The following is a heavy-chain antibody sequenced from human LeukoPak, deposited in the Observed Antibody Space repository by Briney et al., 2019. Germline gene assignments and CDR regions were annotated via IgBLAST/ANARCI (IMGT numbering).Heavy chain of an antibody. Sequence: GSLRLSCAASGFTFSSYEMNCVRQAPGKGLEWVSYISSSGSTIYYADSVKGRFTISRDNAKNSLYLQMNSLRAEDTAVYYCARVGYSYGSDWYFDLWGRGTLVTVSS. CDR1: GFTFSSYE. CDR2: ISSSGSTI. D-gene: IGHD5-18*01. J-gene: IGHJ2*01. V-gene: IGHV3-48*03. CDR3: ARVGYSYGSDWYFDL.